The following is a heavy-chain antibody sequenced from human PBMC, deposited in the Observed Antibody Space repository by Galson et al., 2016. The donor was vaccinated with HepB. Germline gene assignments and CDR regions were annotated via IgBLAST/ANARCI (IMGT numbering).Heavy chain of an antibody. V-gene: IGHV3-23*01. J-gene: IGHJ4*02. CDR2: SGSGGPT. CDR3: AKSVLEYDILTGYYRRRADY. CDR1: GFTFSSYA. Sequence: SLRLSCAASGFTFSSYAMSWVRQAPGKGLEWVSSSGSGGPTYYADSVKGRFTISRDNSKNTLFLQMHSLGADDTAVYYCAKSVLEYDILTGYYRRRADYWGQGTLVTVSS. D-gene: IGHD3-9*01.